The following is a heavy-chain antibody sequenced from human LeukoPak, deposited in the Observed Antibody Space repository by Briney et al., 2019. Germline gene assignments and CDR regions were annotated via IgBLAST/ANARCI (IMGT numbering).Heavy chain of an antibody. CDR2: IYTSGST. V-gene: IGHV4-4*07. Sequence: SETLSLTCTVSGGSFSIYYWSWIRQPAGKGLEWIGRIYTSGSTNYNPSLKSRVTMSVDTSKNQFSLKLSSVTAADTAVYYCARDYHYDYVWGSYRSICYFDYWGQGTLVTVSS. D-gene: IGHD3-16*02. J-gene: IGHJ4*02. CDR3: ARDYHYDYVWGSYRSICYFDY. CDR1: GGSFSIYY.